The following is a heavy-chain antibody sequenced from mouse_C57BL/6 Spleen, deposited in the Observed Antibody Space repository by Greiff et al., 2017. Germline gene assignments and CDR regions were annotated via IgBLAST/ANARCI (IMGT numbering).Heavy chain of an antibody. J-gene: IGHJ1*03. CDR2: IYPGDGDT. D-gene: IGHD2-4*01. Sequence: QVQLQQSGAELVKPGASVKISCKASGYAFSSYWMNWVKQRPGKGLEWIGQIYPGDGDTNYNGKFKGKATLTADKSSSTAYMQLSSLTSEDSAVYFCARRDYDYDVGYFDVWGTGTTVTVSS. V-gene: IGHV1-80*01. CDR1: GYAFSSYW. CDR3: ARRDYDYDVGYFDV.